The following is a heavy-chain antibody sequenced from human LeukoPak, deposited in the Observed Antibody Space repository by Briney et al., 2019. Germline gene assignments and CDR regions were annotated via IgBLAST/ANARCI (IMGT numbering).Heavy chain of an antibody. CDR2: ISSSSSTI. J-gene: IGHJ4*02. D-gene: IGHD3-3*01. CDR3: ARDNPTYYDFWSGYYLDY. V-gene: IGHV3-48*01. CDR1: GFTFSSYS. Sequence: GGSLRLSYAASGFTFSSYSMNWVRQAPGKGLEWVSYISSSSSTICYADSVKGRFTISRDNAKNSLYLQMNSLRAEDTAVYYCARDNPTYYDFWSGYYLDYWGQGTLVTVSS.